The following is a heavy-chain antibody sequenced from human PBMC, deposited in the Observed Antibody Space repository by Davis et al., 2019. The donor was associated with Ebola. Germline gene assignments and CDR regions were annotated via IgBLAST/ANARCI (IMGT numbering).Heavy chain of an antibody. CDR2: LGLSADT. Sequence: GGSLRLSCAASGFVFSSYVMSWVRRAPGKGLEWVSTLGLSADTYYADSVKGRFTISRDKSKNTLYLQMNSLRAEDTAVYYGAKIPDYDSSGPLGYWGQGTLVTVSS. J-gene: IGHJ4*02. CDR1: GFVFSSYV. D-gene: IGHD3-22*01. V-gene: IGHV3-23*01. CDR3: AKIPDYDSSGPLGY.